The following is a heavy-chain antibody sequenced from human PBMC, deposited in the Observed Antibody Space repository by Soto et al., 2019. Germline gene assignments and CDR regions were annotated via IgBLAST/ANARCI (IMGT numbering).Heavy chain of an antibody. J-gene: IGHJ4*02. Sequence: GASVRVSCKASGGSLSSYAISWVRQAPGQGLEWMGGIIPIFGTANYAQKFQGRVTITADESTSTAYMELSSLRSEDTAVYYCARSHCSGGSCYSLRFDYWGQGTLVTVSS. CDR2: IIPIFGTA. V-gene: IGHV1-69*13. CDR1: GGSLSSYA. D-gene: IGHD2-15*01. CDR3: ARSHCSGGSCYSLRFDY.